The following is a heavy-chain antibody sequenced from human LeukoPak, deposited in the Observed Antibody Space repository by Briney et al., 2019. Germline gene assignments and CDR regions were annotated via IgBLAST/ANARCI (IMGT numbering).Heavy chain of an antibody. V-gene: IGHV3-74*01. CDR3: ARDEDWSGYYGAFDI. CDR2: INSDGSST. D-gene: IGHD3-3*01. CDR1: GFTFSIYW. Sequence: GGSLRLSCAASGFTFSIYWMHWVRQAPGKGLVWASRINSDGSSTSYADSVKGRFTISRDNAKNTLYLQMNSLRAEDTAVYYCARDEDWSGYYGAFDIWGQGTMVTVSS. J-gene: IGHJ3*02.